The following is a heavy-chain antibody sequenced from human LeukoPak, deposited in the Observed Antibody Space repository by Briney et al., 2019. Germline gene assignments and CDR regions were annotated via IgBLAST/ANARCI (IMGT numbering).Heavy chain of an antibody. D-gene: IGHD6-13*01. V-gene: IGHV3-13*01. Sequence: GGSLRLSCAASGFTFSSYDMHWVRQATGKGLEWVSAIGTAGDTYYPGSVKGRFTISRENAKNSLYLQMNSLRAGDTAVYYCARGERSIAAEEDYYYGMDVWGQGTTVTVSS. CDR3: ARGERSIAAEEDYYYGMDV. CDR2: IGTAGDT. CDR1: GFTFSSYD. J-gene: IGHJ6*02.